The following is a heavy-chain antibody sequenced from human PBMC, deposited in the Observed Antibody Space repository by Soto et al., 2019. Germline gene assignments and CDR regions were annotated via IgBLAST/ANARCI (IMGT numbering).Heavy chain of an antibody. D-gene: IGHD3-22*01. Sequence: ASVKVSCKVSGYTLTELSMHWVLLAHGKGLECMGGINHEDGETIYAHKFQSRITKTEDTSKDTAYMELSRLRYEYTAVYYCATDSSGYYDFDYWGQGTLVTVS. CDR3: ATDSSGYYDFDY. V-gene: IGHV1-24*01. J-gene: IGHJ4*02. CDR1: GYTLTELS. CDR2: INHEDGET.